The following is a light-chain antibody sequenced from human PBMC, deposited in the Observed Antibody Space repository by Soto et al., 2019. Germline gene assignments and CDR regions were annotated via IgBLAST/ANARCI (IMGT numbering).Light chain of an antibody. J-gene: IGKJ1*01. CDR3: QQYERFAT. CDR1: QSVGRW. V-gene: IGKV1-5*03. CDR2: KAS. Sequence: DIQMTQSPSTLSASVGDRFTITCRASQSVGRWLAWYQQKPGKAPKVLIYKASTLYYEVPSRFSGGGSGTEFTLTISSLQPDDFATYYCQQYERFATFGQGTKVDIK.